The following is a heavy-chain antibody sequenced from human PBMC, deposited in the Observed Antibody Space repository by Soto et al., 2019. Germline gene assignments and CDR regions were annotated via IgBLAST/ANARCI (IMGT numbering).Heavy chain of an antibody. J-gene: IGHJ6*02. V-gene: IGHV4-59*01. Sequence: LSLACTVSGGSISSYYWSWIRQPPGKGLEWIGYIYYSGSTNYNPPLKSRVTISVDTSKNQFSLKLSSVTAADTAVYYCARGRINYYYGMDVWGQGXTVTVYS. CDR3: ARGRINYYYGMDV. CDR2: IYYSGST. D-gene: IGHD2-15*01. CDR1: GGSISSYY.